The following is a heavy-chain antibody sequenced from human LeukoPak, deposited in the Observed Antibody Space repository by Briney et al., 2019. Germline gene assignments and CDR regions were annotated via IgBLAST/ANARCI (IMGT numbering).Heavy chain of an antibody. Sequence: GASVKVSCKASGGTFSSYAISWVRQAPGQGLEWMGRINPNSGGTNYAQKFQGRVTMTRDTSISTAYMELSRLRSDDTAVYYCAREVRGYSYGRGDYWGQGTLVTVSS. D-gene: IGHD5-18*01. CDR1: GGTFSSYA. CDR2: INPNSGGT. J-gene: IGHJ4*02. CDR3: AREVRGYSYGRGDY. V-gene: IGHV1-2*06.